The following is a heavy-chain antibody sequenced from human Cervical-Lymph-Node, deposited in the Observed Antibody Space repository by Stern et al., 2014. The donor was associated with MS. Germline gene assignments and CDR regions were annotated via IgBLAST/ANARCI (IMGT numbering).Heavy chain of an antibody. CDR1: GFIVSSKY. CDR3: ARGGIWNSYHFDQ. CDR2: IYSGDST. V-gene: IGHV3-53*01. Sequence: EVQLVESGGGLIQPGGSLRLSCAAYGFIVSSKYMAWVRQPPGKGLEWVSIIYSGDSTYYADSVKGRFTISRDSSKHTLFLQMSSLRVEDTAVYYCARGGIWNSYHFDQWGQGTLVTVSS. D-gene: IGHD1-7*01. J-gene: IGHJ4*02.